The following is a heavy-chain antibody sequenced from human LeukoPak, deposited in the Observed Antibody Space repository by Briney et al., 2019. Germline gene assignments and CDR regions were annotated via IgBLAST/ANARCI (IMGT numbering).Heavy chain of an antibody. CDR1: GGTFSSYA. D-gene: IGHD3-22*01. J-gene: IGHJ4*02. V-gene: IGHV1-2*04. CDR3: ARDRAYYDSSGYDY. CDR2: INPNSGGT. Sequence: ASVKVSCKASGGTFSSYAISWVRQAPGQGLEWMGWINPNSGGTNYAQKFQGWVTMTRDTSISTAYMELSRLRSDDTAVYYCARDRAYYDSSGYDYWGQGTLVTVSS.